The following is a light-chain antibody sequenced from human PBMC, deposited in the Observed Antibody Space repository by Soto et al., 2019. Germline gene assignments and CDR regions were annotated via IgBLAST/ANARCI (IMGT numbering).Light chain of an antibody. CDR1: ESINIW. J-gene: IGKJ1*01. CDR3: QQYHIHST. V-gene: IGKV1-5*03. Sequence: DIQMTQSPSTLSASVGDRVTITCRASESINIWLAWFQQKPGKAPKLLISKASILESGVPSRFSGRGSGTEFTLTISSLQPDDFATYHCQQYHIHSTFGQGPK. CDR2: KAS.